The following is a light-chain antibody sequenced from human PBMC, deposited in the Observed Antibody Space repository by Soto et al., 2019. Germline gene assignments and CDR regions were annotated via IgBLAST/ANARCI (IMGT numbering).Light chain of an antibody. V-gene: IGKV3-15*01. CDR1: RSVRSN. CDR3: QQYNYWPGT. CDR2: GAS. J-gene: IGKJ1*01. Sequence: IVMTQSQATLSVSPGERATLSCKASRSVRSNLAWYQQKPGQAPRLLISGASTRATGITDRFSGSGSGTEFTLTINSLQSEDFAVYYCQQYNYWPGTFGQGTKVEIK.